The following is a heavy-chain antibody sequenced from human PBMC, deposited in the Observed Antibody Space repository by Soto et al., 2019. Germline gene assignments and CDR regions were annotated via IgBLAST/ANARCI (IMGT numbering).Heavy chain of an antibody. J-gene: IGHJ6*02. Sequence: QVQLVQSGTEVKKPGASVNVSCKASGYTFIDYYIHWVRQAPGQGLEWMGRINPNTGGTYYAQNFKAWANMTRDTSLSTAYMELTRLRSDDTAVYYCARVNGDAPPRGMDVWGQGTTVTVSS. D-gene: IGHD2-8*01. CDR1: GYTFIDYY. CDR2: INPNTGGT. CDR3: ARVNGDAPPRGMDV. V-gene: IGHV1-2*04.